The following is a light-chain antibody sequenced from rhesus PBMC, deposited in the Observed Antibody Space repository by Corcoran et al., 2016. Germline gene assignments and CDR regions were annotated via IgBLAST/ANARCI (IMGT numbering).Light chain of an antibody. CDR3: LQGYRTPYS. Sequence: DIQMTQSPSSLSATVGDRVTITCRASQGISDYLNWYQQKPGKAPKRLIYAASSLESGVPSRFSGGGSGTVFTLTISSLHPEDFAAYYCLQGYRTPYSFGQGTKVEIK. CDR1: QGISDY. V-gene: IGKV1-36*02. J-gene: IGKJ2*01. CDR2: AAS.